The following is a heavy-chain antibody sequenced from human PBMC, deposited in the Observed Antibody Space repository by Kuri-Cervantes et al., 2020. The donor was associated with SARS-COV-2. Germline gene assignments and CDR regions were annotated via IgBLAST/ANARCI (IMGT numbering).Heavy chain of an antibody. V-gene: IGHV4-31*03. J-gene: IGHJ4*02. Sequence: SETLSLTCTVSGGSIRSDGYYWSWIRQRPGKGLEWIGYIYSGGTTYYSPSLKSRLTISMDTSKNRFSLKLGAVTAADTAMYYCARYYYDSRGYVFFDYWGRGNPVTVSS. CDR3: ARYYYDSRGYVFFDY. CDR1: GGSIRSDGYY. CDR2: IYSGGTT. D-gene: IGHD3-22*01.